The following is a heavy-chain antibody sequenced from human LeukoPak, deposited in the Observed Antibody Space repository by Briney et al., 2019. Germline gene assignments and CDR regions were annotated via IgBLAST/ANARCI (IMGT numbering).Heavy chain of an antibody. CDR3: GSEPDYVDGED. CDR2: ISSSSSTI. D-gene: IGHD4/OR15-4a*01. Sequence: GGSLRLSRAASGFTFSSYSMNWVRQAPGKGLEWVSYISSSSSTIYYADSVKGRFTISRDNSKNTLYLQMNNLRAEDTAVYYCGSEPDYVDGEDWGQGTLVTVSS. V-gene: IGHV3-48*01. J-gene: IGHJ4*02. CDR1: GFTFSSYS.